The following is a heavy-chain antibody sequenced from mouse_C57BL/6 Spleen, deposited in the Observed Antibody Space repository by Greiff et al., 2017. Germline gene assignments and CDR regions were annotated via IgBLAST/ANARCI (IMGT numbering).Heavy chain of an antibody. CDR1: GYTFTSYW. CDR3: AREEESRLVTPPHFDY. CDR2: IDPNSGGT. J-gene: IGHJ2*01. V-gene: IGHV1-72*01. Sequence: QVHVKQPGAELVKPGASVKLSCKASGYTFTSYWMHWVKQRPGRGLEWIGRIDPNSGGTKYNEKFKSKATLTVDKPSSTAYMQLSSLTSEDSAVYYCAREEESRLVTPPHFDYWGQGTTLTVSS. D-gene: IGHD2-3*01.